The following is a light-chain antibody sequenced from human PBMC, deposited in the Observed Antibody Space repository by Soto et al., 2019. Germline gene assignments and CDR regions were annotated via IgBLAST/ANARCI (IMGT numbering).Light chain of an antibody. CDR2: AAS. V-gene: IGKV3-11*01. CDR3: QQRFDWPKIT. Sequence: IALTQSPPTLSLSPGGRESLSFTASQSVSNYLAWYQQKPGQAPRLLVSAASNRATGIPARFSGSGSGTDFTLTISCLEPEYFGVFYCQQRFDWPKITFGQGTRLEI. J-gene: IGKJ5*01. CDR1: QSVSNY.